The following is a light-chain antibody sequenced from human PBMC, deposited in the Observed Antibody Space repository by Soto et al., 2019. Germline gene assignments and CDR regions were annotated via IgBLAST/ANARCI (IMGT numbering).Light chain of an antibody. V-gene: IGKV1-33*01. Sequence: DIQMTQSPSSLSASVGDRVTITCQASQDINNYLNWYQQKPGKAPELLIYYASNLQTGVPTRFSGSGSGKHFTFPISSLQPEDIATYFCQQYDFLFTFGQGTRLEIQ. CDR2: YAS. J-gene: IGKJ5*01. CDR1: QDINNY. CDR3: QQYDFLFT.